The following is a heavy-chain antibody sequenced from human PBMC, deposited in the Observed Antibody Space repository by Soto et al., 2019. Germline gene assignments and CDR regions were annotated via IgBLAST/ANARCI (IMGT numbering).Heavy chain of an antibody. D-gene: IGHD2-2*01. CDR3: AKDTYSRSWYF. CDR2: IDKSGGDT. CDR1: GFTFTNYL. V-gene: IGHV3-23*05. J-gene: IGHJ4*02. Sequence: EVQLLESGGDLVQPGGSLRLSSAASGFTFTNYLMTWVRQAPGKGLEWVSSIDKSGGDTYYADSVKGRFTISRDNSKNTLYLQMNDLRAEDTALYYCAKDTYSRSWYFWGQGTLVTVSS.